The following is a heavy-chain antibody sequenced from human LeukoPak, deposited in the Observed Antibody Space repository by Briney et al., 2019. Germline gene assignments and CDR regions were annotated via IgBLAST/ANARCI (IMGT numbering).Heavy chain of an antibody. CDR3: ARGGSYSSYYYYYYMDV. V-gene: IGHV5-51*01. CDR2: IYPGDSDT. D-gene: IGHD6-13*01. Sequence: GESLKISCKGSGYSFTNYWIGWVRQMPGKGLEWMGIIYPGDSDTRYSPSFQGQVTISADKSISTAYLQWSSLKASDTAMYYCARGGSYSSYYYYYYMDVWGKGTTVTVSS. J-gene: IGHJ6*03. CDR1: GYSFTNYW.